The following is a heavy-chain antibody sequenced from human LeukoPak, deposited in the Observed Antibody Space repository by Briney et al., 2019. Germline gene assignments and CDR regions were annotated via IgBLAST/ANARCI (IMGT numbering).Heavy chain of an antibody. CDR2: IDPNVDDR. CDR3: ARDAAVVGQGSEY. V-gene: IGHV1-2*06. CDR1: GYTFIGYW. Sequence: ASVKVSCKASGYTFIGYWIHWVRQAPGQGLEWMGRIDPNVDDRMYAQKFQGRVTMTRDTSTNTAYMELSSLRSDDTAMYYCARDAAVVGQGSEYWGQGTLVTVSS. D-gene: IGHD6-19*01. J-gene: IGHJ4*02.